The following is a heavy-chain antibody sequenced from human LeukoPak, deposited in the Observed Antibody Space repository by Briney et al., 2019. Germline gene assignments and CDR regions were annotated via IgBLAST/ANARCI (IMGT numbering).Heavy chain of an antibody. CDR3: ARDSLIPPARSLDY. Sequence: ASVKVSCKASGYIFTSYGISWGRQAPGQGLEWMGWSSYNGNTNYAQNLQGRVTMTTGTSTSTAYMELRSLRSDDTAVYYCARDSLIPPARSLDYWGQGTLVTVSS. CDR2: SSYNGNT. V-gene: IGHV1-18*01. D-gene: IGHD2-2*01. J-gene: IGHJ4*02. CDR1: GYIFTSYG.